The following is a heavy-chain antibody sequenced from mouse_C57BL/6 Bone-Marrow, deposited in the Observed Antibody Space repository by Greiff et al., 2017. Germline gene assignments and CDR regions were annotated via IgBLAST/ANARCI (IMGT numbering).Heavy chain of an antibody. J-gene: IGHJ3*01. V-gene: IGHV1-55*01. D-gene: IGHD2-2*01. Sequence: QVHVKQPGAELVKPGASVKMSCKASGYTFTSYWITWVKQRPGQGLEWIGDIYPGSGSTNYNEKFKSKATLTVDTSSSTAYMQLSSLTSEDSAVYYGARGGGYDGFAYWGQGTLVTVSA. CDR3: ARGGGYDGFAY. CDR2: IYPGSGST. CDR1: GYTFTSYW.